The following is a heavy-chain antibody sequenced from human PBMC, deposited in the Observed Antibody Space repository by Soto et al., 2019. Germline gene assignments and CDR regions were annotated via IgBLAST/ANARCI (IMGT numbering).Heavy chain of an antibody. CDR2: ISNDGGST. Sequence: GGSLRLSCSASGFSFSSYAIHWVRQAPGKGLEYASSISNDGGSTYYAGSVKGRFTISRDNSKNTLYLQMTSLRAEDTAVYYCVKDRYVDYWGQGTLVTVSS. CDR3: VKDRYVDY. V-gene: IGHV3-64D*06. CDR1: GFSFSSYA. J-gene: IGHJ4*02.